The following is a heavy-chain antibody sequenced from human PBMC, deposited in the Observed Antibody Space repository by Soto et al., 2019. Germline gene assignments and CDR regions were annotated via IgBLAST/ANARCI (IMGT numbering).Heavy chain of an antibody. Sequence: ASVKVSCKASGYPFTGIFMHWLRQAPGQGLEWMGWINPKLGVTNYAQRFQDRVTMTRDTSISTAYMEFTRLRSDDTAIYYCALIEMTTIAWGQGTLVTVSS. CDR1: GYPFTGIF. J-gene: IGHJ4*02. CDR2: INPKLGVT. CDR3: ALIEMTTIA. V-gene: IGHV1-2*02. D-gene: IGHD4-4*01.